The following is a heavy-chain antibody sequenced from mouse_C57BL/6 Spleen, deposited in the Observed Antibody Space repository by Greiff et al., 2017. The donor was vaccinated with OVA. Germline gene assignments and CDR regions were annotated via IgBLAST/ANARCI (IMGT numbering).Heavy chain of an antibody. CDR3: ARPYDYDVDWFAY. D-gene: IGHD2-4*01. J-gene: IGHJ3*01. CDR2: IWSDGST. V-gene: IGHV2-6*03. CDR1: GFSLTSYG. Sequence: QVQLKQSGPGLVAPSQSLSITCTVSGFSLTSYGVHWVRQPPGKGLEWLVVIWSDGSTTYNSALKSRLSISKDNSKSQVFLKMNSLQTDDTAMYYCARPYDYDVDWFAYWGQGTLVTVSA.